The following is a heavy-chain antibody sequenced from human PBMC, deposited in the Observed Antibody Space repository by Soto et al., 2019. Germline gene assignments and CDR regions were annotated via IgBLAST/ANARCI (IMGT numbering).Heavy chain of an antibody. CDR1: GGPISSSSYY. V-gene: IGHV4-39*01. D-gene: IGHD2-21*01. CDR3: ARIVRGIVITYYYMDV. J-gene: IGHJ6*03. Sequence: QVQLQESGPGLVKPSETLSLTCTVSGGPISSSSYYWGWIRQPPGKGLEWIGSIFYSGSTYYNPSLQSRVTISVDTSTNQCSLKLRSVTAADTAVYYCARIVRGIVITYYYMDVWGKGTTVTVSS. CDR2: IFYSGST.